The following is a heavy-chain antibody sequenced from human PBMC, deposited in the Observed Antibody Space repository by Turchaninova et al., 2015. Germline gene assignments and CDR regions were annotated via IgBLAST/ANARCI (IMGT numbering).Heavy chain of an antibody. D-gene: IGHD6-13*01. Sequence: QVQLQESGQGLVKPSETLSLTCTVPVYSISSGYYWGWIRLPPGEGLEWIGNIFHDGTTYYNPSLRSRVTMSVDTSKNQFSLNVNSVTAADTAVYFCARDAHSSSWTRWFDPWGQGTLVTVSS. CDR2: IFHDGTT. V-gene: IGHV4-38-2*02. J-gene: IGHJ5*02. CDR1: VYSISSGYY. CDR3: ARDAHSSSWTRWFDP.